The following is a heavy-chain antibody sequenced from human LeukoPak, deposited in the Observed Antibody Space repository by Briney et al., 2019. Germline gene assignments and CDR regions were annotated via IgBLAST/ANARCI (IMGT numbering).Heavy chain of an antibody. V-gene: IGHV1-2*02. CDR2: INPNSGGT. CDR3: ARGWFGEFPYTLRY. CDR1: GYTFTGYY. J-gene: IGHJ4*02. Sequence: ASVKVSCKASGYTFTGYYMHWVRQAPGQGLEWMGWINPNSGGTNYAQKFQGRVTMTRDTSISTAYMELSRLRSDDTAVYYCARGWFGEFPYTLRYWGQGALVTVSS. D-gene: IGHD3-10*01.